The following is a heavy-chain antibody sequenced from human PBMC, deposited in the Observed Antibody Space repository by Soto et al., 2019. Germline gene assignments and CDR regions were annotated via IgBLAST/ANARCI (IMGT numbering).Heavy chain of an antibody. CDR2: ISAYNGNT. Sequence: QVQLVQSGAEVKKPGASVKVSCKASGYTFTSYGISWVRQAPGQGLEWMGWISAYNGNTNYAPKLQGRGTPTTDTSTRTAYKELRSRISDDTAVYYCARDLRRWYLGGAYWGQGTLVTVSS. D-gene: IGHD6-13*01. CDR1: GYTFTSYG. CDR3: ARDLRRWYLGGAY. J-gene: IGHJ4*02. V-gene: IGHV1-18*01.